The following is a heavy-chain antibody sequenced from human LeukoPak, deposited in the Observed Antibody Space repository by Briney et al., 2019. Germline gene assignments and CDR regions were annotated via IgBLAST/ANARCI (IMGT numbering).Heavy chain of an antibody. Sequence: GGSLRLSCAASGFTFSSYSMNWVRQAPGKGLEWVSSISSSSSYIYYADSVKGRFTISRDNAKNSLYLQMNSLRAEDTAVYYCARDNPGHSGSYDFDSWGQGTLVTVSS. CDR2: ISSSSSYI. CDR1: GFTFSSYS. J-gene: IGHJ4*02. V-gene: IGHV3-21*01. D-gene: IGHD1-26*01. CDR3: ARDNPGHSGSYDFDS.